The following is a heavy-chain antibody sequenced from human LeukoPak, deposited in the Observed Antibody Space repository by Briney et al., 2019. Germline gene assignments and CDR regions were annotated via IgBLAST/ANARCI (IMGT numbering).Heavy chain of an antibody. CDR3: ARDQIAVAGTHDAFDI. Sequence: SETLSLTCAVYGGSFSGYYWSWIRQPPGKGLEWIGEINHSGSTNYNPSLKSRVTISVDKSKNQFSLKLSSVTAADTAVYYCARDQIAVAGTHDAFDIWGQGTMVTVSS. D-gene: IGHD6-19*01. V-gene: IGHV4-34*01. CDR2: INHSGST. J-gene: IGHJ3*02. CDR1: GGSFSGYY.